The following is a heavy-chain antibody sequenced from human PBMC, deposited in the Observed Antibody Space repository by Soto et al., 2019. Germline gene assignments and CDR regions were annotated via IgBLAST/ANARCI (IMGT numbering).Heavy chain of an antibody. Sequence: ASVKVSCKASGYTFTGYYMHWVRQAPGQGLEWMGWINPNSGGTNYAQKFQGWVTMTRDTSISTAYMELSRLRSDDTAVYYCARAGIAAAGTESKNWFDPWGQGTLVTVSS. CDR1: GYTFTGYY. D-gene: IGHD6-13*01. CDR2: INPNSGGT. CDR3: ARAGIAAAGTESKNWFDP. J-gene: IGHJ5*02. V-gene: IGHV1-2*04.